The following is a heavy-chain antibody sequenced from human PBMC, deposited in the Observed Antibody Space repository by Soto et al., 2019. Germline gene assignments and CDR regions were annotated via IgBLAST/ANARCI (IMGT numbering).Heavy chain of an antibody. V-gene: IGHV3-9*01. CDR1: GFTFYDYA. J-gene: IGHJ4*02. CDR3: AKDTEGAVAGNLDY. CDR2: ISWNSGSI. Sequence: GGSPRLSCAACGFTFYDYAMHWVRQEPGKGLEWVSGISWNSGSIGYADSVKGRFTISRDNAKNSLYLQMNSLRAEDTALYYCAKDTEGAVAGNLDYWGQGTLVTVSS. D-gene: IGHD6-19*01.